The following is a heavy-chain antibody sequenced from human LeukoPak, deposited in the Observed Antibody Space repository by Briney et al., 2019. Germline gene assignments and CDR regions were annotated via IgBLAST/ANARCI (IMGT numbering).Heavy chain of an antibody. CDR3: ASGVGATPDRVIAPETFDY. CDR1: GGTFSSYA. J-gene: IGHJ4*02. CDR2: IIPILGIA. D-gene: IGHD1-26*01. V-gene: IGHV1-69*04. Sequence: SVKVSCKASGGTFSSYAISWVRQAPGQGLEWMGRIIPILGIANYAQKFQGRVTITADKSTSTAYMELSSLRSEDTAVYYCASGVGATPDRVIAPETFDYWGQGTLVTVSS.